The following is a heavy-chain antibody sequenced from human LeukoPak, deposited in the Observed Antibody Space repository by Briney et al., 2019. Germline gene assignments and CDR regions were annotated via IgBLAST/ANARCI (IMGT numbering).Heavy chain of an antibody. Sequence: SETLSLTCAVSGGSISSGGYSWSWIRQPPGKGLEWIGYIYHSGSTYYNPSLKSRVTISVDRSKNQFSLNLSSVTAADTAVYYCARRLSEDFWRTHDYWGQGTLVTVSS. V-gene: IGHV4-30-2*01. CDR2: IYHSGST. J-gene: IGHJ4*02. D-gene: IGHD3-3*01. CDR1: GGSISSGGYS. CDR3: ARRLSEDFWRTHDY.